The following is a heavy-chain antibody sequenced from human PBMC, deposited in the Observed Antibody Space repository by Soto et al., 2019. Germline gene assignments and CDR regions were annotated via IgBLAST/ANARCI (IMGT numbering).Heavy chain of an antibody. CDR2: IIPIFGTA. D-gene: IGHD3-22*01. CDR3: ARAFHYYDSSGYYTNLGY. Sequence: SVKVSCKASGGTFSSYAISWVRKAPGQVLEWMGGIIPIFGTANNAQKFQGRVTITADTSSSSAYMELSRLRSEDTAVYYCARAFHYYDSSGYYTNLGYWGQGTLVTVS. V-gene: IGHV1-69*06. J-gene: IGHJ4*02. CDR1: GGTFSSYA.